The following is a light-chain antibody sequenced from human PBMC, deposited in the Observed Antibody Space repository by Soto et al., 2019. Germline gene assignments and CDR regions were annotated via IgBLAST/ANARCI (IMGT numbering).Light chain of an antibody. CDR1: QTISSW. CDR2: AAS. CDR3: QQSSSTPIT. Sequence: DIPLTQSPSTLSASVARGSLIXCRTSQTISSWLAWYQQKPGKAPKLLIYAASSLQSGVPSRFSGSGSGTDFTLTISSLQPEDFATYYCQQSSSTPITFGQGTRLAI. V-gene: IGKV1-39*01. J-gene: IGKJ5*01.